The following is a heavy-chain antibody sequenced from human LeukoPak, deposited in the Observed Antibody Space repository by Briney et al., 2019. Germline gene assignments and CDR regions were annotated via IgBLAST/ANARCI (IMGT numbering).Heavy chain of an antibody. CDR3: AREIEGDYGSGTFFDL. D-gene: IGHD3-10*01. J-gene: IGHJ4*02. CDR1: GFTFSSYA. V-gene: IGHV3-23*01. CDR2: ISGSGGST. Sequence: GGSLRLSCAASGFTFSSYAMSWVRQAPGKGLEWVSAISGSGGSTYYADSVKGRSTISRDNVKNSLYLQMNGLRAEDTAVYYCAREIEGDYGSGTFFDLWGQGNMVTVSS.